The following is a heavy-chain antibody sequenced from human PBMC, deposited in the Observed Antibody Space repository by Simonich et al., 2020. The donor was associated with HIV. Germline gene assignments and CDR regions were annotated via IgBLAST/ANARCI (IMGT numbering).Heavy chain of an antibody. CDR3: ARETPSSRGYSKDYFDY. Sequence: QVQLQQWGAGLLKPSETLSLTCAVYGGSFSGYYWSWIRQPPGKGLEWIGEINHRRNTNYNPSLQSRGTRSVDTSKNQFSLKLSSVTAAGTAVYYWARETPSSRGYSKDYFDYWGQGTLVTVSS. CDR2: INHRRNT. D-gene: IGHD6-13*01. J-gene: IGHJ4*02. V-gene: IGHV4-34*01. CDR1: GGSFSGYY.